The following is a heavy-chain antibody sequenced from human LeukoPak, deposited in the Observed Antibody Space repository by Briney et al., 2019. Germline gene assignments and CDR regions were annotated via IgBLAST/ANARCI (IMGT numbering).Heavy chain of an antibody. V-gene: IGHV4-34*01. Sequence: PSETLSLTCAVYGGSFSGYYWSWIRQPPGKGLEWIGEINHSGSTNYNPSLKSRVTISVDTSKTQFSLKLSAVTAADTAVYYCARVTGDGSPGLDYWGQRTLVTVSS. J-gene: IGHJ4*02. CDR1: GGSFSGYY. CDR3: ARVTGDGSPGLDY. CDR2: INHSGST. D-gene: IGHD1-14*01.